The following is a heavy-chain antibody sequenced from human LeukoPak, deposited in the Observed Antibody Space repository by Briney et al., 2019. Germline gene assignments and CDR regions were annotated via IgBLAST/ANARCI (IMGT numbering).Heavy chain of an antibody. CDR3: ARVAIYCSSTSCYLGWFDP. Sequence: PGGSLRLSCAASGFIFSNYGIYWVRQALGKGLEWVAVISYDGSNKYYADSVKGRFTISRDNSKNTLYLQMNSLRAEDTAVYYCARVAIYCSSTSCYLGWFDPWGQGTLVTVSS. CDR2: ISYDGSNK. CDR1: GFIFSNYG. J-gene: IGHJ5*02. V-gene: IGHV3-30*03. D-gene: IGHD2-2*01.